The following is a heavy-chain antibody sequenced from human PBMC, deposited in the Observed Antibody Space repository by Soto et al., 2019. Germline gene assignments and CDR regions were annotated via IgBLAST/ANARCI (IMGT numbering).Heavy chain of an antibody. V-gene: IGHV3-23*01. D-gene: IGHD3-22*01. CDR2: ISGNGVST. CDR3: AKNSGYYYYDSSGIEY. Sequence: GGSLRLSXAASRFTFSNHALTWVRRAPGKGLEWVSAISGNGVSTYYADSVKGRFTISRDTSESTLYLQMNSLRAEDTAVYYCAKNSGYYYYDSSGIEYWGQGTLVTVSS. J-gene: IGHJ4*02. CDR1: RFTFSNHA.